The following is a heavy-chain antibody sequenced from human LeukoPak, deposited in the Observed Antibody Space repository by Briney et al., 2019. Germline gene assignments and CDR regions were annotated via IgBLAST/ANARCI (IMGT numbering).Heavy chain of an antibody. CDR1: GGTFSSYA. V-gene: IGHV1-69*01. Sequence: SVKVSCKASGGTFSSYAISWVRQAPGQGLEWMGGIIPIFGTANYAQKFQGRVTITADESTSTAYMELSSLRSEDTAVYYCARARYDILSGYYQYYFDYWVQGTLVTVSS. CDR3: ARARYDILSGYYQYYFDY. D-gene: IGHD3-9*01. CDR2: IIPIFGTA. J-gene: IGHJ4*02.